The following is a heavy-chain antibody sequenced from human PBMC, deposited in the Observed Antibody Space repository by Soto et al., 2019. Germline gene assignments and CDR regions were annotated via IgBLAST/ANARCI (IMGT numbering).Heavy chain of an antibody. Sequence: GGSLRLSCAASGFTFSSYAMSWVRQAPGKGLEWVSAISGSGGSTYYADSVKGRFTISRDNSKNTLYLQMNSLRAEDTAVYYCAKEGGLYYYDSSYGMDVWGQGTTVTVSS. CDR2: ISGSGGST. J-gene: IGHJ6*02. D-gene: IGHD3-22*01. V-gene: IGHV3-23*01. CDR3: AKEGGLYYYDSSYGMDV. CDR1: GFTFSSYA.